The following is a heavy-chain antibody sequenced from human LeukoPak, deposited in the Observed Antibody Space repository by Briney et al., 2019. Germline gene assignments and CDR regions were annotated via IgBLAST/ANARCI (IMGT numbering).Heavy chain of an antibody. CDR2: INPNSCGT. J-gene: IGHJ4*02. D-gene: IGHD1-26*01. V-gene: IGHV1-2*06. Sequence: ASVKVSCKASGYTFTGYYMHWVRQAPGQGLEWMGRINPNSCGTNYAQKFEGRVTMTRDTSISTAYMELSRLRSDDTAVYYCAREVRLVGATLFDYWGQGTLVTVSS. CDR3: AREVRLVGATLFDY. CDR1: GYTFTGYY.